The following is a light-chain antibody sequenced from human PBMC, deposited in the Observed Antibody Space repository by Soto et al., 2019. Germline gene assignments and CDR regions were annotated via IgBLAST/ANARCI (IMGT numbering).Light chain of an antibody. Sequence: QSALTQPASVSGSPGQSITLSCTGTNNDIGSYDYVSWFQQYPGEAPTLIIYEVSHRPSGISPRFSGSKSGNTASLTISGLQTEDEAGYYCSSYTFSTTLRVFGGGTQLTVL. V-gene: IGLV2-14*01. CDR3: SSYTFSTTLRV. CDR1: NNDIGSYDY. CDR2: EVS. J-gene: IGLJ3*02.